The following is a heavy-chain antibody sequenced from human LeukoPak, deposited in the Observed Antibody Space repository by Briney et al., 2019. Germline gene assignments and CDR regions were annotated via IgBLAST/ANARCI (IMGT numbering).Heavy chain of an antibody. Sequence: PSETLSLTCAVYGGSFSGYYWSWIRQPPGKGLEWIGEINHSGSTNYNPSLKSRVTISVDTSKNQFSLKLSSVTAADTAVYYCAVGFYGGWSADWFDPWGQGTLVTVSS. D-gene: IGHD4-23*01. J-gene: IGHJ5*02. V-gene: IGHV4-34*01. CDR3: AVGFYGGWSADWFDP. CDR1: GGSFSGYY. CDR2: INHSGST.